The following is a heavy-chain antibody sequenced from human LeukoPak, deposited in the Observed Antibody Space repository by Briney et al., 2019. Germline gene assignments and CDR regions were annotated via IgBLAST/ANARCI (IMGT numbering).Heavy chain of an antibody. CDR1: GFTFSSYA. Sequence: GGSLRLSCAASGFTFSSYAMSWVRQAPGKGLEWVSAISGSGGSTYYADSVKSRFTISRDNSKNTLYLQMNSLRAEDTAVYYCAKGSSYDYVWGSYRLPFDYWGQGTLVTVSS. V-gene: IGHV3-23*01. J-gene: IGHJ4*02. CDR2: ISGSGGST. D-gene: IGHD3-16*02. CDR3: AKGSSYDYVWGSYRLPFDY.